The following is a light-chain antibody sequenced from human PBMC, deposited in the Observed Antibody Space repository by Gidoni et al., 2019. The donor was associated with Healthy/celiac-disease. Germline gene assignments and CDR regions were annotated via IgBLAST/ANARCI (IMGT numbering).Light chain of an antibody. CDR1: SSDVGGYNY. CDR3: SSYTSSSTLGV. V-gene: IGLV2-14*01. J-gene: IGLJ1*01. CDR2: DVS. Sequence: QSALTQPASGSGSPGQSITISCTGTSSDVGGYNYVSWYQQHPGKAPKLMIYDVSNRPSGVSNRFSGSKSGNTASLTISGLQAEDEADYYCSSYTSSSTLGVFGTGTK.